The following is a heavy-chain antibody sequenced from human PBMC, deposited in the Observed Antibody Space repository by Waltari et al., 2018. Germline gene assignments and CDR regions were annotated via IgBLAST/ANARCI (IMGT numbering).Heavy chain of an antibody. D-gene: IGHD6-13*01. CDR2: IYSGGST. CDR3: ARDQAELASDAFDI. CDR1: GFTVSSTY. J-gene: IGHJ3*02. V-gene: IGHV3-53*02. Sequence: EVQLVETGGGLIQPGGSLRLSCAASGFTVSSTYMSWCRQATGKGLEWVSVIYSGGSTYYADSVKGRFTISRDNSKNTLYLQMNSLRAEDTAVYYCARDQAELASDAFDIWGQGTMVTVSS.